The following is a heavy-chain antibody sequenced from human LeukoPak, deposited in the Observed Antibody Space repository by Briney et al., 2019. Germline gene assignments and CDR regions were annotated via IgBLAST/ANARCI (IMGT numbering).Heavy chain of an antibody. CDR2: ISSSSSYI. J-gene: IGHJ4*02. CDR1: GFTFSSYS. CDR3: ARDAGYSSSWYPY. D-gene: IGHD6-13*01. V-gene: IGHV3-21*04. Sequence: PGGSLRLSCAASGFTFSSYSMNWVRQAPGKGLEWVSSISSSSSYIYYADSVKGRFTISRDNAKNSLYLQMNSLRAEDTALYHCARDAGYSSSWYPYWGQGTLVTVSS.